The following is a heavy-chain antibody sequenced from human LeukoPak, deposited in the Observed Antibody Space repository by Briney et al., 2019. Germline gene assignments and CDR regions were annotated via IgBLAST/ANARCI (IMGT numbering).Heavy chain of an antibody. J-gene: IGHJ3*02. D-gene: IGHD3-22*01. Sequence: GGSLRLSCAASGFTFSSYAMSWVRQAQGKGREWVSAISGSGGSTYYANSVKGRFTISRDNSKNTLYLQMNSLRAQDTAVYYCAASREQYYYDSSGYYSIDAFDIWGQGTMVTVSS. CDR3: AASREQYYYDSSGYYSIDAFDI. V-gene: IGHV3-23*01. CDR2: ISGSGGST. CDR1: GFTFSSYA.